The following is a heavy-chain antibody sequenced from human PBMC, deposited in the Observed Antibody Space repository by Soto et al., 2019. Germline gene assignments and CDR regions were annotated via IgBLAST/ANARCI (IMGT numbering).Heavy chain of an antibody. CDR3: ARGPPFGGVISYYFDY. Sequence: QVQLQESGPGLVKPSQTLSLTCTVSGGSISSGGYYWSWIRQHPGKGLEWIGYIYYSGITYYNPSLKSRVTISVDTSKNQFSLKLSSVTAADTAVYYCARGPPFGGVISYYFDYWGQGTLVTVSS. V-gene: IGHV4-31*03. J-gene: IGHJ4*02. CDR1: GGSISSGGYY. CDR2: IYYSGIT. D-gene: IGHD3-16*01.